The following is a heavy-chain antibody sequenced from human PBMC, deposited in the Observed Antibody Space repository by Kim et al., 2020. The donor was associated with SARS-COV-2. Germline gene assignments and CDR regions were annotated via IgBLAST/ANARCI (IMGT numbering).Heavy chain of an antibody. CDR3: ARGGLKGSSYGSGSFVLGFDHHYGMEV. J-gene: IGHJ6*02. V-gene: IGHV6-1*01. D-gene: IGHD3-10*01. CDR1: GDSVSSNSAA. CDR2: TYYRSKWYN. Sequence: SQTLSLTCAISGDSVSSNSAAWNWIRQSPSRGLEWLGRTYYRSKWYNDYAVSVKSRITINPDTSKNQFSLQLNSVTPEDTAVYYCARGGLKGSSYGSGSFVLGFDHHYGMEVWGQGTTGTVSS.